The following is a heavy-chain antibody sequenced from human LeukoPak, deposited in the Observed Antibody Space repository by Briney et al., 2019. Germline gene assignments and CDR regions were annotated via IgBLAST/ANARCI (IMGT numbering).Heavy chain of an antibody. Sequence: GGSLRHSCAAPGFTSNKFPMGWVPEAPGKGLGWVSAIIGSGVSTYYADSVKDRFTISRENAKNTLYVQLNSLRAEDTAVYYCAKDGVDYDFWSGYFHVDYWGQGILVTVSS. CDR3: AKDGVDYDFWSGYFHVDY. D-gene: IGHD3-3*01. CDR1: GFTSNKFP. J-gene: IGHJ4*02. V-gene: IGHV3-23*01. CDR2: IIGSGVST.